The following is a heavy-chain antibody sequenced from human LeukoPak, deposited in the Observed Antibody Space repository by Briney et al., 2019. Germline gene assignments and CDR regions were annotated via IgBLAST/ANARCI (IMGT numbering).Heavy chain of an antibody. V-gene: IGHV3-23*01. Sequence: GGSLRLSCVASGFTLSNYAMSWVRQAPGKGLEWVSSISDSGVTTYYADSVKGRFTISRDDSKNTLYLQMNSLRAEDTAVYYCARLAVLSRGYWGQGTLVTVSS. CDR1: GFTLSNYA. CDR2: ISDSGVTT. D-gene: IGHD3-10*01. CDR3: ARLAVLSRGY. J-gene: IGHJ4*02.